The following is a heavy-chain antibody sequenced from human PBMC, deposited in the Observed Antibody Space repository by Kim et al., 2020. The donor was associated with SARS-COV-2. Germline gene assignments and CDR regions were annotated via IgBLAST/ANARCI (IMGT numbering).Heavy chain of an antibody. J-gene: IGHJ2*01. CDR3: AKSSWGYSYGPLRYFDL. V-gene: IGHV3-23*01. Sequence: GGSLRLSCATSGFTFSSYAMSWVRQAPGKGLEWVSAISGSGGSTYYADSVKGRFTISRDNSKNTLYLQMNSLRAEDTAVYYCAKSSWGYSYGPLRYFDLWGRGTLVTVSS. CDR1: GFTFSSYA. D-gene: IGHD5-18*01. CDR2: ISGSGGST.